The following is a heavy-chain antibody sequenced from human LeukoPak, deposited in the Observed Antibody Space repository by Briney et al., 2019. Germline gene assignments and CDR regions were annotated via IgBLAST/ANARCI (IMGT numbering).Heavy chain of an antibody. J-gene: IGHJ4*02. D-gene: IGHD3-22*01. CDR3: ARDPYYYDSSGYDY. V-gene: IGHV3-30*04. Sequence: GGSLRLSCAASGFTFSSYAMHWVRQAPGKGLEWVAVISYDGSNKYYADSVKGRFTISRDNSKNTLYMQMNSLRAEDTAVYYCARDPYYYDSSGYDYWGQGTLVTVSS. CDR1: GFTFSSYA. CDR2: ISYDGSNK.